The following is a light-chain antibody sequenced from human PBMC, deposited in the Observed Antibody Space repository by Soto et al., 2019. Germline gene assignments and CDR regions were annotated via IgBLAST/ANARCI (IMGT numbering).Light chain of an antibody. CDR1: QSVSSSD. CDR2: GAS. Sequence: EIVLTQSPATLSLSPGESAPLSCRASQSVSSSDLAWYQQKPGQAPRLLIYGASSRATGIPDRFSGSGSGTDFTLTISGLEPEDSAAYYCQRHGATFGQGTKV. CDR3: QRHGAT. J-gene: IGKJ1*01. V-gene: IGKV3-20*01.